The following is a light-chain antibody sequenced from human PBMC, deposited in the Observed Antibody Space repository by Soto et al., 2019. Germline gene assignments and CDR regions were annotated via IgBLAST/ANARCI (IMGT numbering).Light chain of an antibody. V-gene: IGLV4-69*01. J-gene: IGLJ3*02. Sequence: QPVLTQSPSASASLGASVKLTCTLSSGHSNYAIAWHQQQPEKGPRYLMKLNSDDSHNKGDGIPDRFSGSRSGAERYLTISSLQSEDEADYYCQTWGTGIQVFGGGTKLTVL. CDR3: QTWGTGIQV. CDR1: SGHSNYA. CDR2: LNSDDSH.